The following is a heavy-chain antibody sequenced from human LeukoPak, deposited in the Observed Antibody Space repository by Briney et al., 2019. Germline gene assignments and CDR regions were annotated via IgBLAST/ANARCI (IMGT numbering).Heavy chain of an antibody. CDR1: GFTFSSYS. J-gene: IGHJ3*02. CDR3: ARDFFARSASFVAFDI. CDR2: IVYSGST. D-gene: IGHD2/OR15-2a*01. V-gene: IGHV4-59*01. Sequence: PGGSLRLSCAASGFTFSSYSMNWVRQPPGKGLEWIGNIVYSGSTYYSPSLRSRVTISLDTSRNQFSLKLNSVTAADTAVYYCARDFFARSASFVAFDIWGPGTLVTVSS.